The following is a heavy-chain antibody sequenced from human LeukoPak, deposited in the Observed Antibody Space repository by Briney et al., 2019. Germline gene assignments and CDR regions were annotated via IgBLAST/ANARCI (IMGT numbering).Heavy chain of an antibody. V-gene: IGHV4-31*03. D-gene: IGHD4-23*01. CDR3: ARLSVTTVVKHFDY. CDR2: VYYSGSA. CDR1: VGSISSGDSY. Sequence: SETLSLTCTVSVGSISSGDSYWSWIRQHPGKGLEWVGYVYYSGSAYYNPSLRSRATVSVHTSRNQFSLNLTSVTAADTAVYYCARLSVTTVVKHFDYWGQGALVTVSS. J-gene: IGHJ4*02.